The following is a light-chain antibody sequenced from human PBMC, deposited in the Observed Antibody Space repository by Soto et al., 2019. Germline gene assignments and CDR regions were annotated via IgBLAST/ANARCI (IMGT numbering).Light chain of an antibody. J-gene: IGLJ3*02. CDR1: SSDVGGYNY. Sequence: QSALTQPPSASGSRGQSVTISCTGTSSDVGGYNYVSWYQQHPGKAPKLMIYEVSKRPSGVPDRFSGSKSGNTASLTVSGLQPEDEDDYYCSSYAGSNNLGVFGGGTKVTVL. CDR2: EVS. V-gene: IGLV2-8*01. CDR3: SSYAGSNNLGV.